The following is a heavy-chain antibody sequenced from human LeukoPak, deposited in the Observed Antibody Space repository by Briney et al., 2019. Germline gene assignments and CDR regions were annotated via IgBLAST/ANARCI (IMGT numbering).Heavy chain of an antibody. V-gene: IGHV3-23*01. Sequence: GGSLRLPCAASGFTFSSYAMSWVRQAPGKGLEWVSAISGSGGSTFYADSVEGRFTISRDNSKSTLYLQMNSLRAEDTAVYYCAKGLNGYNYGYGVDVWGQGTTVTVSS. D-gene: IGHD5-18*01. CDR3: AKGLNGYNYGYGVDV. J-gene: IGHJ6*02. CDR1: GFTFSSYA. CDR2: ISGSGGST.